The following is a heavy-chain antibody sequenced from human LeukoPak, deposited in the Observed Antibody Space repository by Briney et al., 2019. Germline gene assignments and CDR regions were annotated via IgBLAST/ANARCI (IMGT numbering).Heavy chain of an antibody. J-gene: IGHJ3*02. CDR1: GYSFTSYW. D-gene: IGHD3-22*01. V-gene: IGHV5-51*01. Sequence: GESLKISCKGSGYSFTSYWIGWVRQMPRKGLEWMGIIYPGDSDTRYSPSFQGQVTISADKSISTAYLQWSSLKASDTAMYYCARQEWNYYDSSGYNAFDIWGQGTMVTVSS. CDR3: ARQEWNYYDSSGYNAFDI. CDR2: IYPGDSDT.